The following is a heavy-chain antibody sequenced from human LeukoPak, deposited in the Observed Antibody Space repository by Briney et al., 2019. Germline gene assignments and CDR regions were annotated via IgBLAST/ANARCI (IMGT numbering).Heavy chain of an antibody. CDR1: GITFSSYS. CDR2: ISSSSTTI. D-gene: IGHD3-22*01. J-gene: IGHJ4*02. V-gene: IGHV3-48*01. Sequence: PGGSLRLSCAASGITFSSYSMNWVRQAPGKGLEWVSCISSSSTTIYYADSVKGRFTVSRDNAKNSLYLQMNSLRAEDTALYYCARARYCYDSSAYCYFDFWGQETLVTVSS. CDR3: ARARYCYDSSAYCYFDF.